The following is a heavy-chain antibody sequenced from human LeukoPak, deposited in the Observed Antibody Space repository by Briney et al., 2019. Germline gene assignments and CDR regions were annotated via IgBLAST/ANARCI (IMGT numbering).Heavy chain of an antibody. CDR3: ARDYYYDSSGYLGSIGAFDI. CDR2: IYTSGSA. J-gene: IGHJ3*02. CDR1: GGSISSYY. V-gene: IGHV4-4*07. D-gene: IGHD3-22*01. Sequence: SETLSLTCTVSGGSISSYYWSWIRQPAGKGLEWIGRIYTSGSANYNPSLKSRDTMSVDTSKNQFSLKLSSVTAADTAVYYCARDYYYDSSGYLGSIGAFDIWGQGTMVTVSS.